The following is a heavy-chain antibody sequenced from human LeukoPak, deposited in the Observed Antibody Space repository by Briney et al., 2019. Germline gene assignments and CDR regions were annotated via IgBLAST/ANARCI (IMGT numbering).Heavy chain of an antibody. J-gene: IGHJ3*02. Sequence: GESLKISCKGSGYSFTSYWIGWVRQMPGKGLEWMGIIYPGDSDTRYSPSLQGQVTISADKSISTAYLQWSSLKASDTAMYYCASSSGYYYAHDAFDIWGQGTMVTVSS. CDR2: IYPGDSDT. V-gene: IGHV5-51*01. CDR3: ASSSGYYYAHDAFDI. CDR1: GYSFTSYW. D-gene: IGHD3-22*01.